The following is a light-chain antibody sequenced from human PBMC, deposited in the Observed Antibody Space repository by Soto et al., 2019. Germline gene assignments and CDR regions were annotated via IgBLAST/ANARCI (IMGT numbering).Light chain of an antibody. J-gene: IGLJ1*01. CDR2: DVS. V-gene: IGLV2-14*01. Sequence: QSVLTQPASVSGSPGQSITISCTGTSSDVGGYNYVSWYQQHPGKAPKLMIYDVSNRPSGVSNRFSGSKSGNTASLTMYGLQGEEGADYYCSSYTSSSSCEVGTVTKV. CDR3: SSYTSSSSCE. CDR1: SSDVGGYNY.